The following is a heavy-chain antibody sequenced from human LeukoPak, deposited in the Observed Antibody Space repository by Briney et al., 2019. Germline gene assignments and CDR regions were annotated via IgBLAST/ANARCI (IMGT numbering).Heavy chain of an antibody. D-gene: IGHD5-24*01. CDR3: ARADGSWTYDP. CDR1: GFTFDDYA. V-gene: IGHV3-9*01. CDR2: ISWNSGSV. J-gene: IGHJ5*02. Sequence: PGGSLRLSCAASGFTFDDYAMHWVRQAPGKGLEWISGISWNSGSVGYADSVKGRFTISRDNSKNTLFLQMNSLRAEDTAVYYCARADGSWTYDPWGQGTLVTVSS.